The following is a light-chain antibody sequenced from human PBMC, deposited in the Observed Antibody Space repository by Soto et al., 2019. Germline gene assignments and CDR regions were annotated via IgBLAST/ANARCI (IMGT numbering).Light chain of an antibody. J-gene: IGKJ2*01. CDR2: DAS. CDR1: QTISTY. CDR3: QQNYNTPPYT. V-gene: IGKV1-39*01. Sequence: DIQMTQSPSSLSASVGDRVTITCRASQTISTYLNWYQQKPGKAPRLLIYDASSLLSGVPSRFSGSGSGTDFTLTIASLQPEDFSTYYCQQNYNTPPYTFGQGTKLEIK.